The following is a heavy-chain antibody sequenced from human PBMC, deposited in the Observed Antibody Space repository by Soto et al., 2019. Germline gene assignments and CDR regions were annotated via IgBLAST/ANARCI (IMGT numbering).Heavy chain of an antibody. J-gene: IGHJ6*01. CDR2: VYYGGST. D-gene: IGHD3-22*01. CDR3: AGGDYYHSSGYYFYYYTMDV. V-gene: IGHV4-39*01. Sequence: QLHLQESVPGLVKPSETLSLTCTVSGGSISSSSYYWGWIRQPPGKGLEWIGNVYYGGSTYYNPSLKSRVTISVETSKSQFSLKLSSVTAADTAVYYCAGGDYYHSSGYYFYYYTMDVW. CDR1: GGSISSSSYY.